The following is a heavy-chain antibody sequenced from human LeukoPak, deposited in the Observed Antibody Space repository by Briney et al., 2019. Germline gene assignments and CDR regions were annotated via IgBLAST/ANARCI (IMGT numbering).Heavy chain of an antibody. D-gene: IGHD3-22*01. CDR1: GGSIRSSSYY. CDR3: ARVDSGGYHSDY. CDR2: IYYSGST. Sequence: SETLSLTCTVSGGSIRSSSYYWGWSRQPPGKGLEWIGSIYYSGSTYYNPSLKSRVTISVDTSKNQFSLKLSSVTAADTAVYYCARVDSGGYHSDYWGQGTLVTVSS. J-gene: IGHJ4*02. V-gene: IGHV4-39*07.